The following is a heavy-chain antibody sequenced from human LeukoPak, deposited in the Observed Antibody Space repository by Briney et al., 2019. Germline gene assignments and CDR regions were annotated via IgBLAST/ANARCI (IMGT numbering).Heavy chain of an antibody. CDR3: AELGITMIGGV. V-gene: IGHV3-48*03. CDR2: ISSSGSTI. Sequence: HPGGSLRLSCAASGFTFSSYEMNWVRQAPGKGLEWVSYISSSGSTIYYADSVKGRFTISRDNAKNTLYLQMNSLRAEDTAVYYCAELGITMIGGVWGKGTTVTISS. J-gene: IGHJ6*04. D-gene: IGHD3-10*02. CDR1: GFTFSSYE.